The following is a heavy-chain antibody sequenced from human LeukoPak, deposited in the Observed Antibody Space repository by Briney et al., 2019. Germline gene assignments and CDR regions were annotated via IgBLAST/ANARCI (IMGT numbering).Heavy chain of an antibody. J-gene: IGHJ4*02. D-gene: IGHD5-18*01. CDR2: IWYDGSNK. CDR1: GFTFSSYG. CDR3: AKLGGNGYSYGYFDY. Sequence: PGGSLRLSCAASGFTFSSYGMHWVRQAPGKGLEWVAVIWYDGSNKYYADSVKGRFTISRDNSKNTLYLQMNSLRAEDTAVYYCAKLGGNGYSYGYFDYWGQGTLVTVSS. V-gene: IGHV3-33*06.